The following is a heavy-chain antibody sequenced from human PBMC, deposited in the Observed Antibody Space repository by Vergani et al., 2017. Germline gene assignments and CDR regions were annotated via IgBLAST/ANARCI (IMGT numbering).Heavy chain of an antibody. V-gene: IGHV3-23*04. Sequence: EVQLVESGGGLVQPGGSLRLSCAASGFTFSSYAMSWVRQAPGKGLEWVSAISGSGCSTYYADSVKGRFTISRDNSKNTLYLQMNSLRAEDTAVYYCAKIRAVGAFRYYYGMDVWGQGTTVTVSS. CDR3: AKIRAVGAFRYYYGMDV. CDR1: GFTFSSYA. D-gene: IGHD1-26*01. J-gene: IGHJ6*02. CDR2: ISGSGCST.